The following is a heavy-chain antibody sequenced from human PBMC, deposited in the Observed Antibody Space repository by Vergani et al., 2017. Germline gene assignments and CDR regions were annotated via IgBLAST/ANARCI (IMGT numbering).Heavy chain of an antibody. Sequence: QVQLVQSGAEVKKPGASVKVSCKASGYTFTSYYMHWVRQAPGQGLEWMGIINPSGGSTSYAQKFQGRVTMTRDTSTSTVYMELGSLRSEDTAVYYCARGTAAAGSHWYFDLWSRGTLVTVSS. D-gene: IGHD6-13*01. V-gene: IGHV1-46*01. CDR2: INPSGGST. CDR3: ARGTAAAGSHWYFDL. CDR1: GYTFTSYY. J-gene: IGHJ2*01.